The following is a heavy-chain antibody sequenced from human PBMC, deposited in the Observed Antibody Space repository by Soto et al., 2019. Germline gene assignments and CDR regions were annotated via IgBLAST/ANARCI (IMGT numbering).Heavy chain of an antibody. V-gene: IGHV3-72*01. CDR1: GFTFSDHY. CDR2: IRNRVNSYTT. Sequence: GGSLRLSCAASGFTFSDHYMDWVRQAPGKGLEWVGRIRNRVNSYTTEYAASVKGRFTTSRDDSQNSLYLQMNSLKTEDTAVYYCARSPLVKVIRYFDWLPEYDAFDIWGQGTVVTVSS. J-gene: IGHJ3*02. D-gene: IGHD3-9*01. CDR3: ARSPLVKVIRYFDWLPEYDAFDI.